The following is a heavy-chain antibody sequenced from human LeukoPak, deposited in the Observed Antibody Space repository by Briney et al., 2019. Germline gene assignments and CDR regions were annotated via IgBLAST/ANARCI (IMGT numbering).Heavy chain of an antibody. V-gene: IGHV4-59*01. J-gene: IGHJ6*02. CDR1: GGSIISYY. CDR3: ARGDSSGWYGYYGMDV. D-gene: IGHD6-19*01. Sequence: SETLSLTCTVSGGSIISYYWSWIRQPPGKGLEWIGYIYYSGSTNYNPSLKSRVTISVDTSKNQFSLKLSSVTAADTAVYYCARGDSSGWYGYYGMDVWGQGTTVTVSS. CDR2: IYYSGST.